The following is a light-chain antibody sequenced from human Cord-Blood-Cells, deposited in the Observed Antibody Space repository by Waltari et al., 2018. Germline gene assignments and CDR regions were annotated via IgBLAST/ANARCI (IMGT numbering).Light chain of an antibody. CDR3: CSYAGSSTFVV. Sequence: SALTQPAPVSGSPGQAITLSCPGTSSDVGSYYLVSWYQQHPGKAPKLMIYEGSKRPSGVSNRFSGSKSGNTASLTISGLQAEDEADYYCCSYAGSSTFVVFGGGTKLTVL. CDR2: EGS. V-gene: IGLV2-23*03. J-gene: IGLJ2*01. CDR1: SSDVGSYYL.